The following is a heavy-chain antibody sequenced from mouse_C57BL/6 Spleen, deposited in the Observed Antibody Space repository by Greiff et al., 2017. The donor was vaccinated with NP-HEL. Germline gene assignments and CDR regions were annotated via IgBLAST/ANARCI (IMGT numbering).Heavy chain of an antibody. CDR1: GFTFNTYA. J-gene: IGHJ3*01. CDR2: IRSKSSNYAT. V-gene: IGHV10-3*01. Sequence: EVMLVESGGGLVQPKGSLKLSCAASGFTFNTYAMHWVRQAPGKGLEWVARIRSKSSNYATYYADSVKDRFTISRDDSQSMLYLQMNNLKTEDTAMYYGVRDGAGSAWFAYWGQGTLVTVSA. D-gene: IGHD3-3*01. CDR3: VRDGAGSAWFAY.